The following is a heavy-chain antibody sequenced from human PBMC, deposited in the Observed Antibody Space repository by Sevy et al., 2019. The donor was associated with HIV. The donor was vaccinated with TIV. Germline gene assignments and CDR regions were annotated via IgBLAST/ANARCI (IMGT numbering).Heavy chain of an antibody. Sequence: GESLKISCAASGFTFSNAWMSWVRQAPGKGLEWVGRIKSKTDGGTTDYAAPVKGRFTISRDDSKNTLCLQMNSLKTEDTAVYYCTTDSGYSSSWILGFPFDYWGQGTLVTVSS. CDR3: TTDSGYSSSWILGFPFDY. CDR2: IKSKTDGGTT. CDR1: GFTFSNAW. V-gene: IGHV3-15*01. D-gene: IGHD6-13*01. J-gene: IGHJ4*02.